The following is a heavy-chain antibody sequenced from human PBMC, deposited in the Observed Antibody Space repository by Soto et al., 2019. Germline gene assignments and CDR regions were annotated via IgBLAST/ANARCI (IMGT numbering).Heavy chain of an antibody. CDR3: ASSGWYSDWDY. CDR2: IWYDGSNK. Sequence: GGSLRLSCAASGFTFSSYGMHWVRQAPGKGLESVAVIWYDGSNKYYADSVKGRFTISRDNSKNTLYLQMTSLRAEATAVYYGASSGWYSDWDYWGQGTMVTVSS. CDR1: GFTFSSYG. V-gene: IGHV3-33*01. D-gene: IGHD6-19*01. J-gene: IGHJ4*02.